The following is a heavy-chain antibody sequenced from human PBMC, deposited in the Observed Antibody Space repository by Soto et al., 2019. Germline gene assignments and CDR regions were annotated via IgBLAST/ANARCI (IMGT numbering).Heavy chain of an antibody. CDR3: ARAIKRWEVNYYFDF. Sequence: LLQSGAEVKEPGSSVRVSCQVSGSTFNNFAFSWGRQAPGHGPEWMGGIVVDSNTAEYSQRFQDRVTITADTSTDTLYMELGSLTFEDTAVYYCARAIKRWEVNYYFDFWGQGTLVTVSS. J-gene: IGHJ4*02. D-gene: IGHD1-26*01. CDR1: GSTFNNFA. CDR2: IVVDSNTA. V-gene: IGHV1-69*06.